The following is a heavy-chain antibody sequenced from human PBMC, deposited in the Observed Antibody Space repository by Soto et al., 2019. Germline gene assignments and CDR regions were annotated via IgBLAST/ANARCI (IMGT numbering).Heavy chain of an antibody. CDR1: GGSLTSGTYS. CDR3: GRCREFDS. V-gene: IGHV4-30-2*01. J-gene: IGHJ4*02. Sequence: PSETLSLTCAVSGGSLTSGTYSWNWIRQPPGKSLEWIGYIFPSGTTYYNPSLKSRVSISIDVSKNQFSLNLRSLTAADTAVYYCGRCREFDSWGQGTLVTVSS. CDR2: IFPSGTT.